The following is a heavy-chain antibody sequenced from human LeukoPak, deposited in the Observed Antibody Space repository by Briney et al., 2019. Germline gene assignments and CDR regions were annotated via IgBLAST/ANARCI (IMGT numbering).Heavy chain of an antibody. J-gene: IGHJ4*02. CDR2: INPNSGGT. CDR1: GYTFTGCY. D-gene: IGHD6-13*01. CDR3: ARAREYPVIAAGK. Sequence: ASVKVSCKASGYTFTGCYMHWVRQAPGQGLEWMGWINPNSGGTNYAQKFQGRVTMTRDTSISTAYMELNRLRSDDTAVYYCARAREYPVIAAGKWGQGTLVTVSS. V-gene: IGHV1-2*02.